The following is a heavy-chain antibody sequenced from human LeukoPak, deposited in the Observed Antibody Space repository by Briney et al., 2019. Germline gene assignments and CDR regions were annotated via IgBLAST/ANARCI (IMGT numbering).Heavy chain of an antibody. CDR1: GFTFSSYS. Sequence: PGGSLRLSCAASGFTFSSYSMNWVRQAPGKGLEWVSSISSSSSYIYYADSVKGRFTISRDNSKNTLYLQMNSLRAEDTAVYYCAKDQELLWFGELSSVLDYWGQGTLVTVSS. CDR2: ISSSSSYI. J-gene: IGHJ4*02. V-gene: IGHV3-21*04. D-gene: IGHD3-10*01. CDR3: AKDQELLWFGELSSVLDY.